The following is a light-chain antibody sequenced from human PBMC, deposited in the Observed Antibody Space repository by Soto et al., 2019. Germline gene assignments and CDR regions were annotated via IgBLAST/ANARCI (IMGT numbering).Light chain of an antibody. CDR2: DAS. CDR3: QQYNSYQWT. J-gene: IGKJ1*01. CDR1: QDIGTY. V-gene: IGKV1-8*01. Sequence: AIRMTQSPSSFSASTGYRFSITCRATQDIGTYLAWYQQRPGKAPKLLIYDASTLQTGVPSRFSGSGSGTEFTLTISTLQPEDVAPYYCQQYNSYQWTFGQGTKGDIK.